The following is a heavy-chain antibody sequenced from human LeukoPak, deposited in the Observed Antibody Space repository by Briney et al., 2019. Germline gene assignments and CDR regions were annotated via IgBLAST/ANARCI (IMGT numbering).Heavy chain of an antibody. CDR3: ARDRTMVRGVIIRSVWFDP. CDR1: GYTFTSYD. J-gene: IGHJ5*02. V-gene: IGHV1-8*01. CDR2: MNPNSGNT. D-gene: IGHD3-10*01. Sequence: ASVKVSCKASGYTFTSYDINWVRQAIGQGLEWMGWMNPNSGNTGYAQKFQGRVTMTRNTSISTAYMELSSLRSEDTAVYYCARDRTMVRGVIIRSVWFDPWGQGTLVTVSS.